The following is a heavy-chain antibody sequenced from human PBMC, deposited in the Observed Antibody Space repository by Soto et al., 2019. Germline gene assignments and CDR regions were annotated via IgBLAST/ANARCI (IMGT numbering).Heavy chain of an antibody. V-gene: IGHV4-4*02. CDR1: GGSITDKW. D-gene: IGHD3-16*01. J-gene: IGHJ4*02. CDR2: VHHSGST. Sequence: QVHLQESGPGLVKPSGILSLTCAVSGGSITDKWWSWIRQTPGKGLEWIGEVHHSGSTNYSPSLKSRVTMSVDTSKNDFSLKLFSLTAADTAIYYCAREGDHPFSLGYWGQGTLVTVSS. CDR3: AREGDHPFSLGY.